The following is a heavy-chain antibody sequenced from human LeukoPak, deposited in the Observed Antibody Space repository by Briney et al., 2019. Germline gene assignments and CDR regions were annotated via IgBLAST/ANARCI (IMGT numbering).Heavy chain of an antibody. V-gene: IGHV3-74*01. Sequence: GGSLRLSCAASGFTFSSYWMHWVRQAPGKGLVWVSRINSDGSSTSYADSVKGRFTISRDNAKNTLYLQMNSLRAEDTAVYYCALRIAVAGFDYWGQGTLVTVSS. CDR2: INSDGSST. CDR3: ALRIAVAGFDY. CDR1: GFTFSSYW. J-gene: IGHJ4*02. D-gene: IGHD6-19*01.